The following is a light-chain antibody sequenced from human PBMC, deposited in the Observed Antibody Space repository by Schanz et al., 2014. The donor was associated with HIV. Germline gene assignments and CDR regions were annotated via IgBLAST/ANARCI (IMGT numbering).Light chain of an antibody. CDR3: SSYGGGDTLL. V-gene: IGLV2-18*02. J-gene: IGLJ3*02. Sequence: QSALTQPASISGSPGQSITISCTGTSSDVGSYNLVSWHQQPPGTTPKLMIYEVINRPSGVPARFSGSKSGNTASLTVSGLQADDEADYYCSSYGGGDTLLFGGGTKLTVL. CDR1: SSDVGSYNL. CDR2: EVI.